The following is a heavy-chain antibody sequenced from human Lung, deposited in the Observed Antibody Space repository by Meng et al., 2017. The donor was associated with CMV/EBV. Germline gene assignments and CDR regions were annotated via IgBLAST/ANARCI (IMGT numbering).Heavy chain of an antibody. J-gene: IGHJ6*02. CDR2: INWNSGST. Sequence: SXAASGFTFDDYGMSWVRQAPGKGLEWVSGINWNSGSTGFADSVKGRFTISRDNAKNSLYLQMNSLRAEDTALYYCARGLRAAANYYYYGMDVWGQGTXVTVSS. CDR3: ARGLRAAANYYYYGMDV. CDR1: GFTFDDYG. V-gene: IGHV3-20*04. D-gene: IGHD6-13*01.